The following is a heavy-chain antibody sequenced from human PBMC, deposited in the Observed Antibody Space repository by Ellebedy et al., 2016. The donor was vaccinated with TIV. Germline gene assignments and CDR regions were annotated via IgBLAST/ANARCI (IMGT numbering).Heavy chain of an antibody. CDR1: GGSINSYT. J-gene: IGHJ4*02. CDR2: IIPIFGTT. Sequence: AASVKVSCKGVGGSINSYTITWVRKAPGQGLEWMGGIIPIFGTTRYAEKFQGRITLTADDSTTTVYMELSSLRSEDTAMYYCARDGRLVRPTTWGQGTLVTVSS. V-gene: IGHV1-69*13. D-gene: IGHD1-26*01. CDR3: ARDGRLVRPTT.